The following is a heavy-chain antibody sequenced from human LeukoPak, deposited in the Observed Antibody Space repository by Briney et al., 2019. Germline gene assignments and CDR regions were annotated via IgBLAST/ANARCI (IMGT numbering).Heavy chain of an antibody. D-gene: IGHD3-22*01. CDR2: ISYDGSNK. CDR3: ATDLIVVEADAFDI. CDR1: GFTFNNFG. J-gene: IGHJ3*02. Sequence: GGSLRLSCVASGFTFNNFGMHWVRQAPGKGLEWVAVISYDGSNKYYADSVKGRFTISRDNSKNTLYLQMNSLRAEDTAVYYCATDLIVVEADAFDIWGQGTMVTVSS. V-gene: IGHV3-30*03.